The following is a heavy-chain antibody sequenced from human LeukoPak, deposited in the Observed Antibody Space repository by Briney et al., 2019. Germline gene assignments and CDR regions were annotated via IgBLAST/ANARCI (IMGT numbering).Heavy chain of an antibody. V-gene: IGHV3-7*01. J-gene: IGHJ4*02. CDR3: ARNTVSAAGDY. D-gene: IGHD6-13*01. CDR2: IKEDGSEE. CDR1: GFSLSSSW. Sequence: GGSLRLSCAASGFSLSSSWVSWVRQAPGKGLEWVANIKEDGSEENYVGSVKGRFTISRDNAKNSLYLHMKSLRAEDTAVYYCARNTVSAAGDYWGQGTLVTVSS.